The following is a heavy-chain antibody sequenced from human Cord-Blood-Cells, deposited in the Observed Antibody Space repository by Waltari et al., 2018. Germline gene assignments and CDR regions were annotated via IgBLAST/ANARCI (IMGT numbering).Heavy chain of an antibody. J-gene: IGHJ4*02. CDR3: AREPLVVAATPFDY. V-gene: IGHV3-33*01. CDR2: IWYDGSNK. D-gene: IGHD2-15*01. Sequence: QVQLVESGGGVVQPGRSLRLSCAASGFPFSSYGMHWVRQAPGKGLEWVAVIWYDGSNKYYADSVKGRFTISRDNSKNTLYLQMNSLRAEDTAVYYCAREPLVVAATPFDYWGQGTLVTVSS. CDR1: GFPFSSYG.